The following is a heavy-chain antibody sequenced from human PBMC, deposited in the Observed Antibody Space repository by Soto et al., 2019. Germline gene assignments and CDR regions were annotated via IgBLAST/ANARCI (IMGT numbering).Heavy chain of an antibody. CDR3: ARVGIAAQSYYYYYYMDV. CDR2: ISAYNGNT. CDR1: GYTFTSYG. J-gene: IGHJ6*03. Sequence: QVQLVQSGAEVKKPGASVKVSCKASGYTFTSYGISWVRQAPGQGREWMGWISAYNGNTNYAQKLQGRVTMTTDTSTSTAYMELRSLRSDDTAVYYCARVGIAAQSYYYYYYMDVWGKGTTVTVSS. D-gene: IGHD6-6*01. V-gene: IGHV1-18*01.